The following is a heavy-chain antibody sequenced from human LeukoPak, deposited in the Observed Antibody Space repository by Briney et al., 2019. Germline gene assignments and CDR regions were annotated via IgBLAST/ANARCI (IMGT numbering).Heavy chain of an antibody. D-gene: IGHD3-22*01. V-gene: IGHV4-30-4*08. CDR3: ARPYYYDSRIDP. Sequence: SETLSLTCTVSGGSISSGGYYWSWIRQHPVKGLEWIGYIYYSGSTYYNPSLKSRVTMSADTSKNQLSLKLSSVTAADTAVYYCARPYYYDSRIDPWGQGILVTVSS. J-gene: IGHJ5*02. CDR2: IYYSGST. CDR1: GGSISSGGYY.